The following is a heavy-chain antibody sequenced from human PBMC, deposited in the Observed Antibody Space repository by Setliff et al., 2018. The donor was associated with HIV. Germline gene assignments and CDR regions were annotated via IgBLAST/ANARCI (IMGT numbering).Heavy chain of an antibody. D-gene: IGHD6-6*01. Sequence: SETLSLTCSVSGDSISNPNYYWGWIRQPPGKGLEWIGSIYFSESPYYNPSLSSRVTISVDTSTNQFSLRLSSVTAADTAVYYCARPRGAAPYPSDAFDIWGQGTMVTVSS. CDR1: GDSISNPNYY. V-gene: IGHV4-39*01. CDR2: IYFSESP. J-gene: IGHJ3*02. CDR3: ARPRGAAPYPSDAFDI.